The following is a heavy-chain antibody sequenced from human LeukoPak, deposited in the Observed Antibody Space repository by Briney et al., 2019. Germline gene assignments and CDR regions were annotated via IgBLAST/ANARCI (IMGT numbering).Heavy chain of an antibody. J-gene: IGHJ3*02. CDR2: IKQDGSEK. D-gene: IGHD6-19*01. Sequence: PGGSLRLSCAASGFTFSSYWMSWVRQAPGKGLEWVANIKQDGSEKYYVDSVKGRFTISRDNAKNSLCLQMNSLRAEDTAVYYCARAVAAPYDAFDIWGQGTMVAVSS. CDR1: GFTFSSYW. CDR3: ARAVAAPYDAFDI. V-gene: IGHV3-7*01.